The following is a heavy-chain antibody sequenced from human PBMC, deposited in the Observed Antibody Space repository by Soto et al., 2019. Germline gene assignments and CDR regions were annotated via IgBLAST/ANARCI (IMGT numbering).Heavy chain of an antibody. CDR2: LYDLDGS. Sequence: RGSLRLSCAAFGFTISGKKYVAWVRQPPGKELEWVSALYDLDGSFYAASVKGRFTTSSDGSKTTVYLQMNDLRPDDTAVYYCATWHEREHAYDGWGQGTTITVSS. V-gene: IGHV3-53*01. J-gene: IGHJ3*01. CDR3: ATWHEREHAYDG. D-gene: IGHD1-1*01. CDR1: GFTISGKKY.